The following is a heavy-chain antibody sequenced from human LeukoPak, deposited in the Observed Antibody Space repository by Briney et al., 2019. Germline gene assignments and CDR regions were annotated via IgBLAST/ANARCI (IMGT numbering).Heavy chain of an antibody. CDR1: GFTFSSYA. Sequence: GGSLRLSCAASGFTFSSYAMSWVRQAPGKGLEWVSAISGSGGSTHYADSVKGRFTISRDNSKNTLYLQMNSLRAEDTAVYYCARSYYYDSSFDYWGQGTLVTVSS. V-gene: IGHV3-23*01. CDR2: ISGSGGST. J-gene: IGHJ4*02. CDR3: ARSYYYDSSFDY. D-gene: IGHD3-22*01.